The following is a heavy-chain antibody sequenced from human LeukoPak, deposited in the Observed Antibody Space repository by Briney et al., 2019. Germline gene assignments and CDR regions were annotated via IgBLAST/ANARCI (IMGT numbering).Heavy chain of an antibody. CDR1: GFTFDDYA. Sequence: PGRSLRLSCAASGFTFDDYAMHWVRQAPGKGVEWVSGISWNSGSIGYADSVKGRFTISRDNAKNSLYLQMNSLRAEDTALYYCALGAAPSYYFDYWGQGTLVTVSS. CDR2: ISWNSGSI. V-gene: IGHV3-9*01. J-gene: IGHJ4*02. D-gene: IGHD2-15*01. CDR3: ALGAAPSYYFDY.